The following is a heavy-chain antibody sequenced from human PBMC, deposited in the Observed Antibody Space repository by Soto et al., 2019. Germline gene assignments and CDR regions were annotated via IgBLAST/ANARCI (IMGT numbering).Heavy chain of an antibody. J-gene: IGHJ3*01. CDR2: VSGRGADK. Sequence: XGCLRLSCAACGFSFSSYTRNWVRQAPGKGLEWVSGVSGRGADKFYADSVKGRFTISRDNSINLLFLQMNDLRAEDTAVYFCALTRLYDNSDYHRDGFNFWGQGTMVTVSS. CDR3: ALTRLYDNSDYHRDGFNF. D-gene: IGHD3-22*01. V-gene: IGHV3-23*01. CDR1: GFSFSSYT.